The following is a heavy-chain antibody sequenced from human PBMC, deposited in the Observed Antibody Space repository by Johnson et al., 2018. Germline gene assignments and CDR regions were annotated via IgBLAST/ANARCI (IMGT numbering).Heavy chain of an antibody. V-gene: IGHV3-33*01. CDR3: ARGRWFGDY. CDR2: IWYDESNK. D-gene: IGHD3-10*01. CDR1: GFTFSSYD. Sequence: QVQLLESGGGVVQPGTSLRLSCAASGFTFSSYDMQWVRQAPGKGLEWVAVIWYDESNKNYADSVKGRFTTSRDTSRNTLYLQMNSLSAEDTAVYYCARGRWFGDYWGQGTLVTVSS. J-gene: IGHJ4*02.